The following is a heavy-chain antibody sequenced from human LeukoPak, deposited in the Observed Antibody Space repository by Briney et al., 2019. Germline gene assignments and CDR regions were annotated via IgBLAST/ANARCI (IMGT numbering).Heavy chain of an antibody. CDR2: IYSSGST. D-gene: IGHD6-13*01. CDR1: GVSISSGSNY. Sequence: SETLSLTCSVSGVSISSGSNYWGWIRQPPGKTLEWIGSIYSSGSTYYNPSLKSRVTISVDTSKNQFSLKLSSVTAADTAVYFCARAYSSSWYFNWFDPWGQGTLVTVSS. V-gene: IGHV4-39*01. CDR3: ARAYSSSWYFNWFDP. J-gene: IGHJ5*02.